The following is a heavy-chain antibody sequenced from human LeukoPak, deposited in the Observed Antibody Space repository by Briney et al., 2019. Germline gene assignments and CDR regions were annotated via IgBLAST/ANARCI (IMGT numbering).Heavy chain of an antibody. V-gene: IGHV4-34*01. CDR1: GGSFSGYY. J-gene: IGHJ4*02. CDR3: ARKWVRYCSGGSCPHFDY. CDR2: INHSGST. D-gene: IGHD2-15*01. Sequence: SETLSLTCAVYGGSFSGYYWSWIRQPPGKGLEWIGEINHSGSTNYNPSLKSRVTISVDTSKNQFSLKLSSVTAADTAVCYCARKWVRYCSGGSCPHFDYWGQGTLVTVSS.